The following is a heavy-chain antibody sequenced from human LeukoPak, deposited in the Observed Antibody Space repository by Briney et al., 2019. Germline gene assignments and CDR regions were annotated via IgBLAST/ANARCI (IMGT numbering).Heavy chain of an antibody. J-gene: IGHJ6*03. D-gene: IGHD6-13*01. CDR1: GGSFSGYY. CDR2: INHSGST. V-gene: IGHV4-34*01. CDR3: ARTRYSSSWYYLHYYYYYYMDV. Sequence: SETLSLTCAVYGGSFSGYYWSWIRQPPGKGLEWIGEINHSGSTNYNPSLKSRVTISVDTSKNQFSLKLSSVTAADTAVYYCARTRYSSSWYYLHYYYYYYMDVWGKGTTVTVSS.